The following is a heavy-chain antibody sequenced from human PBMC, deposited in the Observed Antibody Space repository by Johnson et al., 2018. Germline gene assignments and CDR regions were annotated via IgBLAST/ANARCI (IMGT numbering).Heavy chain of an antibody. CDR2: IIPKFATA. V-gene: IGHV1-69*01. J-gene: IGHJ1*01. CDR1: GGTFKSYA. Sequence: VQLVQSGAEVKKPXSSVXVSCKASGGTFKSYAITWLRQAPGQGLEWMGGIIPKFATANYAQKFQDRVTITADESTGTAYMELSSLRSEDTAVYYCARGLSYKTDWGQGTRVTVSS. D-gene: IGHD3-16*02. CDR3: ARGLSYKTD.